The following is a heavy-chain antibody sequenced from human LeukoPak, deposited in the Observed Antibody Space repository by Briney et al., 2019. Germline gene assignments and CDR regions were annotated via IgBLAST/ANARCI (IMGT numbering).Heavy chain of an antibody. D-gene: IGHD5-18*01. V-gene: IGHV3-7*01. Sequence: GGSLRLSPAASGFTPCSYRMSSVCEAPGEGVEWVSNIKQDGSEKYYMHSVKGRFTISRDNAKNSLYLQMNSVRAEDTAVYYCATPIAHRIQLWFWGYWGQGTLVTVSS. CDR2: IKQDGSEK. J-gene: IGHJ4*02. CDR3: ATPIAHRIQLWFWGY. CDR1: GFTPCSYR.